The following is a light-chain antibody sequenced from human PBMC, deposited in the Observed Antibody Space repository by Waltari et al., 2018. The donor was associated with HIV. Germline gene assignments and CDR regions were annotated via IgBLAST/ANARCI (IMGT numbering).Light chain of an antibody. J-gene: IGLJ3*02. CDR1: TSNIGTNN. CDR3: SAWDASLGAWM. Sequence: QSVLTQPPSASGTPGQRIIIPCSGSTSNIGTNNVNWYQQPPGTTPRLLMHSNSQRPSGVPDRFSGSRSGTSASLAISGLQSEDEADYYCSAWDASLGAWMFGGGTKLTVL. CDR2: SNS. V-gene: IGLV1-44*01.